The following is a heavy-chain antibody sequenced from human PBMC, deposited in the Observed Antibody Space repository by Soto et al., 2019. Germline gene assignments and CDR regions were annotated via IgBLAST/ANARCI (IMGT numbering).Heavy chain of an antibody. J-gene: IGHJ3*02. D-gene: IGHD3-16*02. CDR2: IYSGGST. CDR1: GFTVSTNY. Sequence: EVQLVESGGGLIQPGGSLRLSCGASGFTVSTNYMSWVRQAPGKGLEWVSHIYSGGSTYYADSVKGRYTISRDYSTNTLYLQMTALRAEDTAVYCCARCLGDLSLSAFDIWGQGTLVTVSS. V-gene: IGHV3-53*01. CDR3: ARCLGDLSLSAFDI.